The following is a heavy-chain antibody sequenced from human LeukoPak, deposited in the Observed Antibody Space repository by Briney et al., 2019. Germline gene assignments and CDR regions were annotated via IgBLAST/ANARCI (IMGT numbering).Heavy chain of an antibody. CDR2: ISYDGSNK. CDR3: ARDSSTGWYHGH. V-gene: IGHV3-30*03. D-gene: IGHD6-19*01. CDR1: GFTFSSYG. J-gene: IGHJ4*02. Sequence: GGSLRLSCAASGFTFSSYGMHWVRQAPGKGLEWVAVISYDGSNKYYADSVKGRFTISRDNSKNTLYLQMNSLRGEDTAVYYCARDSSTGWYHGHWGQGTPVTVSS.